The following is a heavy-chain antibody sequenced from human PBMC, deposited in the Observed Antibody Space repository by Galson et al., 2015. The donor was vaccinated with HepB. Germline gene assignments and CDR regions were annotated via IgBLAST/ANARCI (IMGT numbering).Heavy chain of an antibody. Sequence: SVTVSCKASGGTFSSYAISWVRQAPGQGLEWMGIINPSGGSTSYAQKFQGRVTMTRDTSTSTVYMELSSLRSEDTAVYYCARDPEDTAMAPSDYWGQGTLVTVSS. J-gene: IGHJ4*02. D-gene: IGHD5-18*01. CDR1: GGTFSSYA. V-gene: IGHV1-46*03. CDR2: INPSGGST. CDR3: ARDPEDTAMAPSDY.